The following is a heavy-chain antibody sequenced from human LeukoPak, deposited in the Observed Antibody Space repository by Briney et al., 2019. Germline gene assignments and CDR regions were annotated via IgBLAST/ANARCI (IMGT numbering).Heavy chain of an antibody. Sequence: AGGSLRLSCAASGFTFSDSYMSWIRQAPGKGLEWISYMSSSGSTIYYADSVKGRFTISRDNAKRSLYLQMNSLRAEDTAVYYCAKGGKWDVTPFDYWGQGTLVTVSS. V-gene: IGHV3-11*01. CDR3: AKGGKWDVTPFDY. D-gene: IGHD1-26*01. J-gene: IGHJ4*02. CDR2: MSSSGSTI. CDR1: GFTFSDSY.